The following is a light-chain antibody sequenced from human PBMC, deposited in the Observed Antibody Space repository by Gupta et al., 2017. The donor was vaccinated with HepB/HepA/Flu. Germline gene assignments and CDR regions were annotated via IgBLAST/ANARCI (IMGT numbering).Light chain of an antibody. V-gene: IGKV3-20*01. CDR2: GAS. CDR1: QSVSSDY. CDR3: QQYGSWA. J-gene: IGKJ1*01. Sequence: DIVLTQSPGTLSLSPGERATLSCRASQSVSSDYLAWYQQKPGQAPRLLIYGASSRATGIPDRVSGSGSGTDFTLTSSRLEPEDFAVYDCQQYGSWAFGQGTKAEIK.